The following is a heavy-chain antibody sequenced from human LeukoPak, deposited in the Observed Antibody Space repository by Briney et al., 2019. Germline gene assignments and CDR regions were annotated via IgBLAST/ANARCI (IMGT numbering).Heavy chain of an antibody. CDR2: ISGSGANT. D-gene: IGHD3-9*01. CDR1: KFTFSTSD. Sequence: GGSLRLSCAASKFTFSTSDMSGVRQAPGKGLEWVSAISGSGANTYYVDSVKGRFTISRDNSKNTLYLEMSSLRSDDTAVYYCAKESQTYYDIMTGYPNYYFDYWGQGTLVTVSS. CDR3: AKESQTYYDIMTGYPNYYFDY. J-gene: IGHJ4*02. V-gene: IGHV3-23*01.